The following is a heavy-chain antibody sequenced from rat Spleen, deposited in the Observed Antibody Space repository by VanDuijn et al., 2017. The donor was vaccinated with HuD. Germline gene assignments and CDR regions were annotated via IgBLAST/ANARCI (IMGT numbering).Heavy chain of an antibody. CDR3: ARRGEFGPNFDY. Sequence: EVQLVESDGGLVQPGRSLKLSCAASGFTFSDYYMAWVRQAPTKGLEWVATISYDGSSTYYRDSVKGRFTISRDNAKSTLYLQMDSLRSEDTATYYCARRGEFGPNFDYWGQGVMVTVSS. D-gene: IGHD4-3*01. CDR2: ISYDGSST. CDR1: GFTFSDYY. J-gene: IGHJ2*01. V-gene: IGHV5-29*01.